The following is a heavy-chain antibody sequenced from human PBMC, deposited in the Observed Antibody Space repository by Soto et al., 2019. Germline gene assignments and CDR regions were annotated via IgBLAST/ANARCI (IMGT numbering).Heavy chain of an antibody. CDR3: ASHFTGVLVLGASPPGGDNYGWDV. Sequence: QVQLVQSGAEVKKPGSSVKVSCKASGGTFSRYTISWVRQAPGQGLEWMGRIIPILDIPNYAQNFQGRATITADKSTSTAYMELSSLRSDDTAVYYCASHFTGVLVLGASPPGGDNYGWDVWGQGTTVTVSS. CDR2: IIPILDIP. J-gene: IGHJ6*02. D-gene: IGHD2-15*01. V-gene: IGHV1-69*02. CDR1: GGTFSRYT.